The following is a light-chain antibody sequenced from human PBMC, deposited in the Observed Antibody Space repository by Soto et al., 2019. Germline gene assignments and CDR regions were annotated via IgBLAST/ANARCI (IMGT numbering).Light chain of an antibody. CDR1: SSDIGGYSF. Sequence: QSALTQPPSVSGSPGQSVTISCSGTSSDIGGYSFVSWYQQHPGNTPKLIIYDVRNRPSGVPDRFSGSKSGNTASLTISGLQAEDEADYYCCSYAGPYSVIFGGGTKVTVL. V-gene: IGLV2-11*01. CDR3: CSYAGPYSVI. CDR2: DVR. J-gene: IGLJ2*01.